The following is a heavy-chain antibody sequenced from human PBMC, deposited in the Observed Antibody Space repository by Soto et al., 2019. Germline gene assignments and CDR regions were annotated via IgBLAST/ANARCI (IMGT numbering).Heavy chain of an antibody. J-gene: IGHJ4*02. V-gene: IGHV3-21*01. CDR3: TREITASDY. Sequence: PGGSLRLSCTASGFTFSSYSMNWVRQAPGKGLEWVSSISSSSSSHIYYVDSVKGRFTVSRDNAKNSVYLQMNSLRAEDTAVYYCTREITASDYWGQGNLVTVSS. CDR2: ISSSSSSHI. CDR1: GFTFSSYS.